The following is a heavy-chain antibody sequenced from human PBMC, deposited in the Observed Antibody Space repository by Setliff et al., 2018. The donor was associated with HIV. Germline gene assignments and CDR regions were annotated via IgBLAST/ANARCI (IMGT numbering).Heavy chain of an antibody. Sequence: SETLSLTCAVSGGSVGSGSYYWSWIRQSPGKGLEWIGYIYYSGSTTYNPTLKSRVTMSIDTSKNQFSLKVRSVSAADTAVYYCARDPPGYGDSNDYWGQGMLVTVSS. D-gene: IGHD4-17*01. CDR3: ARDPPGYGDSNDY. CDR1: GGSVGSGSYY. CDR2: IYYSGST. V-gene: IGHV4-61*01. J-gene: IGHJ4*02.